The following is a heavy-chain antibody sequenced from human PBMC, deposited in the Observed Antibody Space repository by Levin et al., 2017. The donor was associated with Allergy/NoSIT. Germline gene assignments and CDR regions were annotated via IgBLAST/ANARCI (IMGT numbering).Heavy chain of an antibody. Sequence: GESLKISCKASGYTFTSYGISWVRQAPGQGLEWMGWISAYNGNTNYAQKLQGRVTMTTDTSTSTAYMELRSLRSDDTAVYYCAREKPAMVTGGPWGDWFDPWGQGTLVTVSS. CDR3: AREKPAMVTGGPWGDWFDP. CDR2: ISAYNGNT. D-gene: IGHD5-18*01. J-gene: IGHJ5*02. V-gene: IGHV1-18*01. CDR1: GYTFTSYG.